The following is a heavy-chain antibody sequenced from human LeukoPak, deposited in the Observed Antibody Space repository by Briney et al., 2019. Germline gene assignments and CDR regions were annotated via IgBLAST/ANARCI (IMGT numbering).Heavy chain of an antibody. CDR3: ARDPVYYGSGSYYNPGVLDSENWFDP. J-gene: IGHJ5*02. D-gene: IGHD3-10*01. Sequence: ASVKVSCKASGYTFTSYGISWVRQAPGQGLEWMGWISAYNGNTNYAQKLQGRVTMTTDTSTSTAYMEVRSLRSDDTAVYYCARDPVYYGSGSYYNPGVLDSENWFDPWGQGTLVTVSS. V-gene: IGHV1-18*01. CDR2: ISAYNGNT. CDR1: GYTFTSYG.